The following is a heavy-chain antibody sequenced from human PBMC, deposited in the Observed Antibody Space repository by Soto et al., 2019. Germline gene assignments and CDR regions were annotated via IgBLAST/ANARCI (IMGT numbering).Heavy chain of an antibody. CDR3: ARGGWTTYYSPFFDY. D-gene: IGHD3-10*01. CDR2: IYWDDDK. V-gene: IGHV2-5*02. CDR1: GFSLSSSGVG. J-gene: IGHJ4*02. Sequence: QITLKESGPPLVNPTQTLTLTCTFSGFSLSSSGVGVGWIRQPPGKALEWLALIYWDDDKRYSPSLKSRLTITKDASKNQVVLTLTELDTVDTATYYCARGGWTTYYSPFFDYWGQGTLVTVSS.